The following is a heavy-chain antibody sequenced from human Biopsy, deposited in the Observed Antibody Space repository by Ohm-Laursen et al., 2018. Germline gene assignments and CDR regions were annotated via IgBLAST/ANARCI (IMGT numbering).Heavy chain of an antibody. CDR1: GGTFSNYG. V-gene: IGHV1-69*06. D-gene: IGHD3-9*01. Sequence: ASVKVSCKAPGGTFSNYGANWVRQAPGQGLEWLGGNIPILGTGNYAQKFQDRVTVAADTSTSTATMELRSLRSDDTAVYYCATKLTGYFHHWGQGTLVIVSS. CDR2: NIPILGTG. J-gene: IGHJ1*01. CDR3: ATKLTGYFHH.